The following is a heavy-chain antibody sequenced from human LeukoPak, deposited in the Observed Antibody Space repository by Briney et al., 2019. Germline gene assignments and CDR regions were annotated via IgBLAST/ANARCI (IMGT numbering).Heavy chain of an antibody. CDR2: ISYDGSNK. J-gene: IGHJ4*02. V-gene: IGHV3-30*03. Sequence: GGSLRLSCAASGFTFSSYGMHWVRQAPGKGLEWVAVISYDGSNKYYADSVKGRFTISRDNSKNTLYLQMNSLRAEDTAVYFCAAGTSNYFDYWGQGTLVTVSS. CDR3: AAGTSNYFDY. CDR1: GFTFSSYG. D-gene: IGHD2-2*01.